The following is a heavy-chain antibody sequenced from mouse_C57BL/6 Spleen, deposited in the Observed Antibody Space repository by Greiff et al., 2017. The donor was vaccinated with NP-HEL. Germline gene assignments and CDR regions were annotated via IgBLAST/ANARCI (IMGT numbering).Heavy chain of an antibody. CDR2: ISSGGSYT. V-gene: IGHV5-6*02. D-gene: IGHD1-1*01. CDR3: ARLGGSSYWYCDV. Sequence: EVKLVESGGDLVKPGGSLKLSCAASGFTFSSYGMSWVRQTPDKRLEWVATISSGGSYTYYPDSVKGRFTISRDNAKNTLYLQMSSLKSEDTAMYYCARLGGSSYWYCDVWGTGTTVTVSS. CDR1: GFTFSSYG. J-gene: IGHJ1*03.